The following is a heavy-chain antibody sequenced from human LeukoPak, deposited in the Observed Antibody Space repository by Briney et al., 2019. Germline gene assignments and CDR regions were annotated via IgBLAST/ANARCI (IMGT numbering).Heavy chain of an antibody. V-gene: IGHV1-8*01. CDR1: GYTFTSYD. Sequence: ASVKVSCKASGYTFTSYDINWVRQATGQGLEWMGWMNHNSGNTGYAQKFQGRVTMTRNTSISTAYMELSSLRSEDTAVYYCARGPLEYCRSTSCYTRDYWGQGTLVTVSS. J-gene: IGHJ4*02. CDR2: MNHNSGNT. D-gene: IGHD2-2*02. CDR3: ARGPLEYCRSTSCYTRDY.